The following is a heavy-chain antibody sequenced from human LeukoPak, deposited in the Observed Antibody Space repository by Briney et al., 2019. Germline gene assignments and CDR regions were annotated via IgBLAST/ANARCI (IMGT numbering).Heavy chain of an antibody. CDR1: GYTFTGYY. J-gene: IGHJ4*02. Sequence: ASVKVSCKASGYTFTGYYMHWVRQAPGQGLEWMGWINPNSGGTNYAQKFQGRVTMTRDTSISTAYMELSRLRSEDTAVYYCAIFSGYDLGGFDYWGQGTLVTVSS. D-gene: IGHD5-12*01. V-gene: IGHV1-2*02. CDR2: INPNSGGT. CDR3: AIFSGYDLGGFDY.